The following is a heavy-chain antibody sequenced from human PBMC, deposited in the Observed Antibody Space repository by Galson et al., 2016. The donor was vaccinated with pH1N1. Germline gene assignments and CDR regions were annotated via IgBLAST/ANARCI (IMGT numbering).Heavy chain of an antibody. CDR2: IDPHSGGT. Sequence: SVKVSCKASGYTFTDYYIHWVRQAPGQGLEWLGRIDPHSGGTKYAQKFQGRVTTTRDTSISTAYLELSRLNSDDTAIYYCARDMDATWFGASSYYMDVWGKGTTVTVSS. V-gene: IGHV1-2*06. CDR3: ARDMDATWFGASSYYMDV. J-gene: IGHJ6*03. CDR1: GYTFTDYY. D-gene: IGHD3-10*01.